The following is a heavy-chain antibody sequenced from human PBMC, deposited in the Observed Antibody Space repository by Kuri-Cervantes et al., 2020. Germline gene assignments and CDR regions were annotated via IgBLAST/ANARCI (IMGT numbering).Heavy chain of an antibody. CDR3: TKALGWYFDL. CDR1: GFTFSDHS. CDR2: ISSSSSNI. J-gene: IGHJ2*01. V-gene: IGHV3-21*01. Sequence: GESLKSSCGASGFTFSDHSMNWVRQAPGKGMEWVAAISSSSSNIYYGDSVKGRFTISRDNAKNSLFLQMNSLRAEDTAVYYCTKALGWYFDLWGRGTVVTVSS.